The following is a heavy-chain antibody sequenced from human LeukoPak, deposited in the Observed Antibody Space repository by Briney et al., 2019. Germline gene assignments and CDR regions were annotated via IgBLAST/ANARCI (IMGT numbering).Heavy chain of an antibody. D-gene: IGHD2-15*01. J-gene: IGHJ4*02. V-gene: IGHV3-7*01. CDR3: ARDDCSGGSCYLSDY. CDR2: IKQDGSEK. Sequence: GGSLRLSCAASGFTFSSYWMSWVRQAPGKGLEWVANIKQDGSEKYYVDSVKGRFTISRDNAKNSLYLQMNSLRAEDTAVYYCARDDCSGGSCYLSDYWGQGTLVTVSS. CDR1: GFTFSSYW.